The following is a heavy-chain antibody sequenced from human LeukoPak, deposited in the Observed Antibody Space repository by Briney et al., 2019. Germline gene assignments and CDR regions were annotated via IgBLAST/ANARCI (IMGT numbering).Heavy chain of an antibody. Sequence: GGSLRLSCAASGFTFSDYYMSWIRQAPGKGLEWDSYISSSGSTIYYADSVKGRFTISRDNAKNSLHLQMNSLRAEDTAVYYCARVKEGWLPLDDWGQGTLVTVSS. V-gene: IGHV3-11*01. D-gene: IGHD5-18*01. CDR1: GFTFSDYY. J-gene: IGHJ4*02. CDR2: ISSSGSTI. CDR3: ARVKEGWLPLDD.